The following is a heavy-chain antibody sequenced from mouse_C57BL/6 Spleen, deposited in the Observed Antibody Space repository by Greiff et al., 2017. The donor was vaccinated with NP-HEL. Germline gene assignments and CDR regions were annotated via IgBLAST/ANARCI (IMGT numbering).Heavy chain of an antibody. CDR1: GYSITSDY. D-gene: IGHD4-1*01. CDR2: ISYSGST. V-gene: IGHV3-8*01. CDR3: ARYGLTGSFDD. J-gene: IGHJ2*01. Sequence: EVHLVESGPGLAKPSQTLSLSCSVTGYSITSDYWNWIRKFPGHKLEYMGYISYSGSTYYNPSLNSRISITLDTTKNQYYMRLNSVTTEDTATYYCARYGLTGSFDDWGQGTTLTVSS.